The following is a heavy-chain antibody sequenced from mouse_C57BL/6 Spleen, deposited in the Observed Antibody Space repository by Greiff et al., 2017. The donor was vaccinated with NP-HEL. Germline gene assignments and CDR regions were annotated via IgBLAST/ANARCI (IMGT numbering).Heavy chain of an antibody. CDR2: ISSGGSFT. Sequence: EVQGVESGGDLVKPGGSLKLSCAASGFTFSSYGMSWVRQTPDKRLEWVATISSGGSFTYYPASVKGRFTISRDNAKNTLYLQMSSLKSDDTAMYYCASRQFYWGQGTLVTVSA. J-gene: IGHJ3*01. V-gene: IGHV5-6*01. CDR3: ASRQFY. CDR1: GFTFSSYG.